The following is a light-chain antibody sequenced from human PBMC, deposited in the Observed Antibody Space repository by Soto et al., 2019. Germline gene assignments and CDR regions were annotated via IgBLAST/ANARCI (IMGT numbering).Light chain of an antibody. CDR2: YAS. J-gene: IGKJ4*01. Sequence: DIQLTQSPSSLSASVGDRVTITCQASQDINNYLNWYQQKPGKAPKLLLFYASSVETGVLSRMSGGGSGGNFTITISSLVPEDVATDHCRQYEDLPLTFGGGTRVELK. CDR1: QDINNY. CDR3: RQYEDLPLT. V-gene: IGKV1-33*01.